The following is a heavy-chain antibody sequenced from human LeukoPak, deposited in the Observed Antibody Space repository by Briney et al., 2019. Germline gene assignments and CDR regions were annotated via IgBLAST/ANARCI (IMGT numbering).Heavy chain of an antibody. CDR2: IYYSGST. Sequence: PSETLSLTCTVSGGSISSYYWSWIRQPPGKGLEWIGYIYYSGSTNYNPSLKSRVTISVDTSKNQFSLKLSSVTAADTAVYCCAREYTNAFDIWGQGTMVTVSS. V-gene: IGHV4-59*01. D-gene: IGHD1-1*01. CDR1: GGSISSYY. J-gene: IGHJ3*02. CDR3: AREYTNAFDI.